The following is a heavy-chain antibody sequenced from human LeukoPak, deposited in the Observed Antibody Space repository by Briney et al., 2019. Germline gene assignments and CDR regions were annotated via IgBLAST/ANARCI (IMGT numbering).Heavy chain of an antibody. CDR2: IYWVDDQ. V-gene: IGHV2-5*02. Sequence: SGPTLVKPTQTLTLTCTFSGFSLSTSGMGVGWIRQPPGKALEWLALIYWVDDQRYSPSLKSRLTITKDTSKNQVVLTMTDMDPVDTATYYCAHYIFWSDFGHHAFDMWGQGTMVTVSS. CDR3: AHYIFWSDFGHHAFDM. CDR1: GFSLSTSGMG. J-gene: IGHJ3*02. D-gene: IGHD3-3*01.